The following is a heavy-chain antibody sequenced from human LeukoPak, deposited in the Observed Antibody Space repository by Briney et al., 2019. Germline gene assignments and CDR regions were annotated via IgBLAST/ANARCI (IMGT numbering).Heavy chain of an antibody. Sequence: ASVKVSCKASGGTFSSYAISWVRQAPGQGLEWMGGIIPIFGTANYAQKFQGRVTITADESTSTAYMELSSLRSEDTAVYYCARVYKQQLVHDAFDIWGQGTMLTVSS. J-gene: IGHJ3*02. CDR3: ARVYKQQLVHDAFDI. V-gene: IGHV1-69*01. CDR2: IIPIFGTA. D-gene: IGHD6-13*01. CDR1: GGTFSSYA.